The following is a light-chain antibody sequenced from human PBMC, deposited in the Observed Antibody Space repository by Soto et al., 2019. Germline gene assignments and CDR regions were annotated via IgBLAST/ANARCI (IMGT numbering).Light chain of an antibody. CDR2: GAS. Sequence: EIVLTQSPGTLSLSPGERATLSCRASQSVSSTYLAWYQQKPGQAPRLLIYGASIRATGIPDRFSGSGSGTDFTLTISRLEPEDFAVYYCQQNGSPWTFAQGTKVEIK. CDR3: QQNGSPWT. CDR1: QSVSSTY. J-gene: IGKJ1*01. V-gene: IGKV3-20*01.